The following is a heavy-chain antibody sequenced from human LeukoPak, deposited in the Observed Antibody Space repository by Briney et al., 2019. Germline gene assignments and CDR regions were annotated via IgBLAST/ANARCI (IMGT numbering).Heavy chain of an antibody. V-gene: IGHV3-9*01. J-gene: IGHJ5*02. CDR3: AKGDSSNWKYNWFDP. Sequence: GGSLRLSCAVSGFTFDDYAMHWVRQTPNKGLEGVSGISWNSDNIGYADSVKGRFTISRDNARNSLYLQMNSLRVEDTALYYCAKGDSSNWKYNWFDPWGQGTLVTVSS. D-gene: IGHD6-13*01. CDR1: GFTFDDYA. CDR2: ISWNSDNI.